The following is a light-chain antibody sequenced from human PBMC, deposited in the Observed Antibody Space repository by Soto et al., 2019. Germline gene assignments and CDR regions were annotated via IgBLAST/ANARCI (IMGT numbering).Light chain of an antibody. CDR1: QAISNY. CDR2: AAS. Sequence: DIQMTQSPSSLSASVGDRVTITCRASQAISNYLAWYQQKPGKAPKLLIYAASTLQSGVPSRFSGSGFGADFTLTISSLQPEDVAAYYCQKYDSAPLTFGQGTKVAIK. V-gene: IGKV1-27*01. CDR3: QKYDSAPLT. J-gene: IGKJ1*01.